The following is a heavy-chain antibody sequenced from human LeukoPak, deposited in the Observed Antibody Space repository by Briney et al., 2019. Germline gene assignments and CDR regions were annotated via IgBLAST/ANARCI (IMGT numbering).Heavy chain of an antibody. CDR3: ARERPGYSYGQTPFDY. J-gene: IGHJ4*02. CDR2: IKQDGSQK. Sequence: PGGSLRLSCAASGFTSSSYWMSWVRQAPGKGLEWVANIKQDGSQKYYVDSVKGRFTISRDNSKNTLYLQMNSLRAEDTAVYYCARERPGYSYGQTPFDYWGQGTLVTVSS. V-gene: IGHV3-7*01. D-gene: IGHD5-18*01. CDR1: GFTSSSYW.